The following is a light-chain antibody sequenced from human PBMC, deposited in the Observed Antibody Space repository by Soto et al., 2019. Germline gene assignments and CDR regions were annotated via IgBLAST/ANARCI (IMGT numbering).Light chain of an antibody. J-gene: IGLJ1*01. Sequence: QSVLTQPASVSGSPGQSITISCTGTSSDVGGYNYVSWYQQHPGKAPKLMIYEVSNRPSGVSNRFSGSKSGNTASLTISGLQAEDEADYYCSSYTTLSNRVFGTGTRSPS. V-gene: IGLV2-14*01. CDR2: EVS. CDR1: SSDVGGYNY. CDR3: SSYTTLSNRV.